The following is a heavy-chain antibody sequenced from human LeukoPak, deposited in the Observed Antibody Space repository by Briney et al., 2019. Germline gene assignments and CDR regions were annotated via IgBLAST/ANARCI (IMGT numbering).Heavy chain of an antibody. CDR1: GYTFTRYY. V-gene: IGHV1-46*01. D-gene: IGHD3-10*01. Sequence: GASVKVSCKASGYTFTRYYMHWERQAPGQGLEWMGIINPSGGSTSYAQKFQGRVTMTRDTSTSTVYMELSSLRSEDTAVYYCAREIGSGSYSLVWGQGTLVTVSS. CDR3: AREIGSGSYSLV. J-gene: IGHJ4*02. CDR2: INPSGGST.